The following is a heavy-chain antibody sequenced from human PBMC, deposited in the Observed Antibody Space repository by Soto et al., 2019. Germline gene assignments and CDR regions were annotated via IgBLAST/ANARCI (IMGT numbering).Heavy chain of an antibody. D-gene: IGHD3-3*01. J-gene: IGHJ4*02. Sequence: GGSLRLSCAASGFTFSSYGMHWVRQAPGKGLEWVAVISYDGSNKYYADSVKGRFTISRDNSKNTLYLQMNSLRAEDTAVYYCAIEIYDFWSDTIPSFDYWGQGTLVTVSS. CDR2: ISYDGSNK. CDR3: AIEIYDFWSDTIPSFDY. CDR1: GFTFSSYG. V-gene: IGHV3-30*03.